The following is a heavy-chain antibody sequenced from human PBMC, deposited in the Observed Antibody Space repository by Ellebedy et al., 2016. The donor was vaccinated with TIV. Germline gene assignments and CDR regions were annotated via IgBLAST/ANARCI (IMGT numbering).Heavy chain of an antibody. Sequence: PGGSLRLSCAASGFTSSSHWMIRVRQAPGKGLEWVAKSNEDGSKRYYVDSVKGRFTMSRDNAKNSLYLQMNSLRAEDTAVYYCARVLYRNPCDAMDVWGQGTTVAVSS. CDR1: GFTSSSHW. CDR3: ARVLYRNPCDAMDV. D-gene: IGHD4-11*01. V-gene: IGHV3-7*03. CDR2: SNEDGSKR. J-gene: IGHJ6*02.